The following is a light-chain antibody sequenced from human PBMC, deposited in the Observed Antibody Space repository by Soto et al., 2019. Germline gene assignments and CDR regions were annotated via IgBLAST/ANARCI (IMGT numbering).Light chain of an antibody. CDR3: ASYRSGPLYG. V-gene: IGLV2-14*03. CDR2: DFT. CDR1: SADVSTSNF. Sequence: QSVLTQPASVSGSPGQSITISCTGISADVSTSNFVSRYQHHPGKGPRLILYDFTHRPSGISDRFSGSKSGDTASLTISGLRAEDEADYYCASYRSGPLYGFGAGTKVTVL. J-gene: IGLJ1*01.